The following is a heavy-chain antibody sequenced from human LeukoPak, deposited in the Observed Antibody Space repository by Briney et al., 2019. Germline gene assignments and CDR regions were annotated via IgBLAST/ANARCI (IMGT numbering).Heavy chain of an antibody. J-gene: IGHJ4*02. Sequence: PSETLSLTCTVSGGSIRSYFWSWIRQPPGKGLEWIGYIYYSGNTNYNPSLKGRVTMSVDTSKNQFSLKLSSVTAADTAVYYCARGPSMRMVRGVISRYYFDYWGQGTLVTVSS. CDR3: ARGPSMRMVRGVISRYYFDY. D-gene: IGHD3-10*01. CDR1: GGSIRSYF. CDR2: IYYSGNT. V-gene: IGHV4-59*01.